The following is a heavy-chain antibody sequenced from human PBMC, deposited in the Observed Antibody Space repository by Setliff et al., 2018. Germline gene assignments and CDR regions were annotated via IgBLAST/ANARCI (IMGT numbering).Heavy chain of an antibody. Sequence: ASVKVSCKASGYTFTSYGISWVRQAPGQGLEWMGWISAYNGDTNYAQKLQGRVTMTTDTSTSTAYMELRSLRSDDTAVYYCARDYELVTIFGVVIGNFDYWGQGTLVTVSS. V-gene: IGHV1-18*01. D-gene: IGHD3-3*01. CDR1: GYTFTSYG. CDR2: ISAYNGDT. CDR3: ARDYELVTIFGVVIGNFDY. J-gene: IGHJ4*02.